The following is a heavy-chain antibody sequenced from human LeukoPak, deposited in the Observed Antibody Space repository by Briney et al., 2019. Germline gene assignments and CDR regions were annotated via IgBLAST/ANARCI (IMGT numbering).Heavy chain of an antibody. CDR1: GFTFNNGYI. CDR3: VRGLRSGSNYFFYGMDV. CDR2: AFHSGDT. V-gene: IGHV4-38-2*02. Sequence: SETLTLSCTASGFTFNNGYIWCCIRPPPGRGQEVTVTAFHSGDTYYNESLKSRVTISLDTSKNEISLKLRSATAAVTAVYYCVRGLRSGSNYFFYGMDVWGKGTTVTVSS. J-gene: IGHJ6*04. D-gene: IGHD3-10*01.